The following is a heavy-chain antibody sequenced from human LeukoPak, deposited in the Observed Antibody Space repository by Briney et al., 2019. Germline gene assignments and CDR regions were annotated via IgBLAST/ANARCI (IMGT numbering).Heavy chain of an antibody. CDR2: IYYSGST. V-gene: IGHV4-30-4*01. J-gene: IGHJ5*02. CDR1: GGAISSGDYY. Sequence: SQTLSLTCTVSGGAISSGDYYWSWIRQPPGKGLEWIGYIYYSGSTYYNPSLKSRVTISVDTSKNQFSLKLSSVTAADTAVYYCARSWTPVVITTFGYWFDPWGQGTLVTVSS. D-gene: IGHD3-22*01. CDR3: ARSWTPVVITTFGYWFDP.